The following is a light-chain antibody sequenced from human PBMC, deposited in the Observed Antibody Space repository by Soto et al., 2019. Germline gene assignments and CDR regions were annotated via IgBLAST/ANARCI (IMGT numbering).Light chain of an antibody. Sequence: QSVLTQPASVSGSPGQSITISCTGTSSDVGAYNYVSWYQQHPGKAPKLMIYDVTNRPSGVSNRFSGSKSGYTASLTISGHQAEDEADYYCSSYTTSSTYVIGTGTKLTVL. V-gene: IGLV2-14*03. CDR3: SSYTTSSTYV. CDR2: DVT. CDR1: SSDVGAYNY. J-gene: IGLJ1*01.